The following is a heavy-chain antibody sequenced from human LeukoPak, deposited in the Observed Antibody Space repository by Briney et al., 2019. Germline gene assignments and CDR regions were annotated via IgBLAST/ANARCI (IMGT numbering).Heavy chain of an antibody. CDR2: ISSSSSYI. Sequence: PGGSLRLSCAASGFTFSSYSMNWVRQAPGKGLGWVSSISSSSSYIYYADSVKGRFTISRDNAKNSLYLQMNSLRAEDTAVYYCARDLQPGSYYSVNWFDPWGQGTLVTVSS. CDR3: ARDLQPGSYYSVNWFDP. V-gene: IGHV3-21*01. D-gene: IGHD3-10*01. CDR1: GFTFSSYS. J-gene: IGHJ5*02.